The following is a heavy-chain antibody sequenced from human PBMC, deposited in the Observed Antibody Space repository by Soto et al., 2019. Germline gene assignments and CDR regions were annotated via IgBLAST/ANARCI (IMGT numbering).Heavy chain of an antibody. CDR3: ESVACTGGRCYYDY. CDR2: MNPNSGTT. D-gene: IGHD2-8*02. J-gene: IGHJ4*02. Sequence: QVQLVQSGAEVKKPGASVKVSCKASGYTFTSYDFNWVRQATGQGLEWLGWMNPNSGTTGYAQRFQGRVTMTRNTAISTAYMELSSLRSEDTAMYYCESVACTGGRCYYDYWGQGTLVTVSS. CDR1: GYTFTSYD. V-gene: IGHV1-8*01.